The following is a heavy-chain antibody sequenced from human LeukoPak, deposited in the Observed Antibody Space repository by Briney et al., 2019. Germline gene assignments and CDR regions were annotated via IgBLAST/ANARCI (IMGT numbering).Heavy chain of an antibody. CDR2: IYYSGST. D-gene: IGHD6-19*01. J-gene: IGHJ4*02. CDR3: ARQSGWYDVDY. Sequence: SETLSPTCTVSGGSISSSSYYWGWIRQPPGKGLVWIGSIYYSGSTYYNPSLKSRVTISVDTSKNQFSLKLSSVTAADTAVYYCARQSGWYDVDYWGQGTLVTVSS. V-gene: IGHV4-39*01. CDR1: GGSISSSSYY.